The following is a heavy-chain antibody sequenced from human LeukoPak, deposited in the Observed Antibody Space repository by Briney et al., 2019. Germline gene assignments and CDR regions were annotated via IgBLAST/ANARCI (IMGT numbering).Heavy chain of an antibody. J-gene: IGHJ4*02. CDR3: VREEYSSGWCYDY. V-gene: IGHV3-20*04. D-gene: IGHD6-19*01. CDR1: GFTFSSYT. CDR2: INWNGGST. Sequence: GGSLRLSCAASGFTFSSYTMSWVRQAPGKGLEWVSGINWNGGSTGYADSVKGRFTISRDNAKNSLYLQMNSLRAEDTALYYCVREEYSSGWCYDYWGQGTPVTVSS.